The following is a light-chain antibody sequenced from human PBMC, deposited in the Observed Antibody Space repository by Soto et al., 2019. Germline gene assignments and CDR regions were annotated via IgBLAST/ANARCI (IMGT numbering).Light chain of an antibody. CDR1: QSVSSSY. CDR2: DAS. V-gene: IGKV3D-20*01. J-gene: IGKJ4*01. CDR3: QQYGSSPFT. Sequence: DIVWPQSPSTLSLSPRYRATLSCCSSQSVSSSYLAWYQQKPGLAPRLLIYDASSRATGIPDRFSGSGSGTDFTLTICRLEPEDFALYYCQQYGSSPFTVAGGTKVDI.